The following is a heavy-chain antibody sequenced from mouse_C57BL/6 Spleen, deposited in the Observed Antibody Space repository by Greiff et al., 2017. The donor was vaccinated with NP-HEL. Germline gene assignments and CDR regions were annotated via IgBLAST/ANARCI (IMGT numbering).Heavy chain of an antibody. CDR1: GFTFSSYG. Sequence: EVMLVESGGDLVKPGGSLKLSCAASGFTFSSYGMSWVRQTPDKRLEWVAPISSGGSYPYYPDSVKGRVTISRDKAKNTLYLQMSSLKSEDTAMYYCARPDGYYGYFDYWGQGTTLTVSS. CDR3: ARPDGYYGYFDY. D-gene: IGHD2-3*01. J-gene: IGHJ2*01. CDR2: ISSGGSYP. V-gene: IGHV5-6*01.